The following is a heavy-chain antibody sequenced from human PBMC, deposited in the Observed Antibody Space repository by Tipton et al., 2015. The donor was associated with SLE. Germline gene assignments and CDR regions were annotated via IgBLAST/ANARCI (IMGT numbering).Heavy chain of an antibody. D-gene: IGHD6-25*01. CDR2: INHSGNT. Sequence: TLSLTCAVDGGSFSGYYWNWIRQPPGKGLEWIGEINHSGNTNYNPSLKSRVTISVDTSKNEFSLKLSSVTAADTAVYFCARQDLGRAATLTFDIWGLGTLVTVSS. V-gene: IGHV4-34*01. CDR3: ARQDLGRAATLTFDI. CDR1: GGSFSGYY. J-gene: IGHJ4*02.